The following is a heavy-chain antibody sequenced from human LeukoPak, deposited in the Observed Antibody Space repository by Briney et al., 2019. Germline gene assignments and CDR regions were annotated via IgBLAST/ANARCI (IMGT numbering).Heavy chain of an antibody. Sequence: SVKVSCKASGGTFSSYAISWVRQAPGQGLEWMGGIIPIFGTANYAQKFQGRVAITADKSTSTAYMELSSLRSEDTAVYYCARVPQWLAYYYYYYMDVWGKGTTVTVSS. J-gene: IGHJ6*03. CDR3: ARVPQWLAYYYYYYMDV. CDR1: GGTFSSYA. D-gene: IGHD6-19*01. V-gene: IGHV1-69*06. CDR2: IIPIFGTA.